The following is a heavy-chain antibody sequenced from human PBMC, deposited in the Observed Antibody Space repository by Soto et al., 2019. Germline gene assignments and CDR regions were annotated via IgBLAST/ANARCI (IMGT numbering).Heavy chain of an antibody. CDR2: FFYTGST. Sequence: SEPLSLTCTVSGGSVTSEHYYWNWIRQPPGKGLEWIGYFFYTGSTNYNPSLESRLTMSVDVSKNHFSLRLNSVTAADTAVYYCAGGTDGKKVAYWGQGALVTVS. D-gene: IGHD5-12*01. J-gene: IGHJ4*02. CDR3: AGGTDGKKVAY. CDR1: GGSVTSEHYY. V-gene: IGHV4-61*03.